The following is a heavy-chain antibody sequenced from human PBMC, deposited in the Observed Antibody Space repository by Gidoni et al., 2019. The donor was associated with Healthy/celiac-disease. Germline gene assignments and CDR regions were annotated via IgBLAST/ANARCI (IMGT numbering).Heavy chain of an antibody. CDR3: ARDGPGAFDI. CDR2: IYYSGST. CDR1: GGSVSSGRYY. J-gene: IGHJ3*02. V-gene: IGHV4-61*01. Sequence: QVQLHESGPGLVKPSETLSLPCTVSGGSVSSGRYYWSWIRQPPGKGLEWIGYIYYSGSTNYNPSLKSRVTISVDTSKNQFSLKLSSVTAADTAVYYCARDGPGAFDIWGQGTMVTVSS.